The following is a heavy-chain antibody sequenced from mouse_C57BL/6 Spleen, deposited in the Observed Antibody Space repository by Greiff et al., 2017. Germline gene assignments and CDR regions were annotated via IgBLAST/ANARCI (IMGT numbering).Heavy chain of an antibody. Sequence: QVQLQQPGAELVMPGASVKLSCKASGYTFTSYWMHWVKQRPGQGLEWIGEIDPSDSYTNYNQKFKGKSTLTVDTSSSTAYMQRSSLTAEDSVVYYGARAPYYYGRRGYFDYWGQGTTLTVSS. J-gene: IGHJ2*01. D-gene: IGHD1-1*01. V-gene: IGHV1-69*01. CDR3: ARAPYYYGRRGYFDY. CDR2: IDPSDSYT. CDR1: GYTFTSYW.